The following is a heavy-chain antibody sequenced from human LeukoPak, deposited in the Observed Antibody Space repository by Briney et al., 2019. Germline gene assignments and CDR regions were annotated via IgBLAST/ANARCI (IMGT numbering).Heavy chain of an antibody. V-gene: IGHV3-33*01. D-gene: IGHD2-15*01. CDR2: IWYDGSNK. CDR1: GFTFSSYG. Sequence: GGSLRLSCAASGFTFSSYGMRWVRQAPGKGLEWVAVIWYDGSNKYYADSVKGRFTISRDNSKNTLYLQMNSLRAEDTAVYYCARDLVAGDNWFDPWGQGTLVTVSS. CDR3: ARDLVAGDNWFDP. J-gene: IGHJ5*02.